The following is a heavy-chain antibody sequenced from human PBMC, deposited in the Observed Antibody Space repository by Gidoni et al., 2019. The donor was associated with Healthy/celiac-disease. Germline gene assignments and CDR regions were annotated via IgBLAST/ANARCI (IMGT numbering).Heavy chain of an antibody. CDR3: ANKRGRYSYGLIPIDY. Sequence: EVQLLESGGGLGQPGGSLRLSCAASGFTFSSYAMSWVRQAPGKGLEWVSAISGSGGSTYYADSVKGRFTISRDNSKNTLYLQMNSLRAEDTAVYYCANKRGRYSYGLIPIDYWGQGTLVTVSS. V-gene: IGHV3-23*01. CDR2: ISGSGGST. CDR1: GFTFSSYA. J-gene: IGHJ4*02. D-gene: IGHD5-18*01.